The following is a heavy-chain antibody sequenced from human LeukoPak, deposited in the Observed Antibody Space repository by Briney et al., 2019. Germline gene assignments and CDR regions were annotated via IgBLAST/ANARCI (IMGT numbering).Heavy chain of an antibody. CDR2: INHSGST. V-gene: IGHV4-34*01. D-gene: IGHD6-6*01. Sequence: SETLSLTCAVYGGSFSGYYWSWIRQPPGKGLEWIGEINHSGSTNYNPSLKSRVTISVDTSKNQFSLKLSSVTAADTAVYYCARHPRYSSSPLRGYYYYMDVWGKGTTVTVSS. CDR1: GGSFSGYY. CDR3: ARHPRYSSSPLRGYYYYMDV. J-gene: IGHJ6*03.